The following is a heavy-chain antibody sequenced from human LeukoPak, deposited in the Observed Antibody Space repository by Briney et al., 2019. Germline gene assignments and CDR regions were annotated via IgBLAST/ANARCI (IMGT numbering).Heavy chain of an antibody. Sequence: SETLSLTCAVSGGSINDYYWSWIRQSPGKGLEWIGYMYYTGSTDSHPSLKSRVAISLDTSKNQFSLHLKSVTAADTAVYFCARVKAVVTPWVFDYWGQGSLVTVSS. CDR1: GGSINDYY. D-gene: IGHD4-23*01. J-gene: IGHJ4*02. CDR3: ARVKAVVTPWVFDY. CDR2: MYYTGST. V-gene: IGHV4-59*01.